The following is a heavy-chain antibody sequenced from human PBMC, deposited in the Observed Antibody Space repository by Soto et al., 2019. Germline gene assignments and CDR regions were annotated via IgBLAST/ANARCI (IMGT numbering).Heavy chain of an antibody. V-gene: IGHV4-39*01. CDR3: ARHGAYSTSVYYYYGMDV. Sequence: SETLSLTCTVSCGAINSTVYYWGWIRQPPGKGLEWIGSSNYGGPTYYSPSLQSRVTISLDTAKNHFSLNLRSVTAADTAVYYCARHGAYSTSVYYYYGMDVWGQGTTVTVSS. CDR1: CGAINSTVYY. J-gene: IGHJ6*02. D-gene: IGHD6-13*01. CDR2: SNYGGPT.